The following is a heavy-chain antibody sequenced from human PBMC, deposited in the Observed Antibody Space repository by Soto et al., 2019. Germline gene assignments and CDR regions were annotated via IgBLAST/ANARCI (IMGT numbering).Heavy chain of an antibody. CDR3: ASVYYGDILTGADAFDI. V-gene: IGHV3-48*03. J-gene: IGHJ3*02. D-gene: IGHD3-9*01. Sequence: GGSLRLSCAASGFTFSSYVMNWVRQAPGKGLEWVSYISSSGSTIYYADSVKGRFTISRDNAKNSLYLQMNSLRAEDTAVYYCASVYYGDILTGADAFDIWGQGTMVTVSS. CDR1: GFTFSSYV. CDR2: ISSSGSTI.